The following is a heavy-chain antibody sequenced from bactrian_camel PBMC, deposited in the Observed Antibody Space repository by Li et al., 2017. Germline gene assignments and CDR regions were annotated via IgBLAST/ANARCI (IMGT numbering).Heavy chain of an antibody. J-gene: IGHJ4*01. Sequence: VQLVESGGGSVQAGGSLRLSCAASRYMYDNGCMGWFRQAPGKEREGIATIGTGGGSPSYADSVKGRFTISLDNAKNTVYLQMNNLRPEDTAKYFCATHNSNPDWAGRLTPRAYKYWGQGTQVTVS. CDR1: RYMYDNGC. CDR2: IGTGGGSP. CDR3: ATHNSNPDWAGRLTPRAYKY. D-gene: IGHD2*01. V-gene: IGHV3S63*01.